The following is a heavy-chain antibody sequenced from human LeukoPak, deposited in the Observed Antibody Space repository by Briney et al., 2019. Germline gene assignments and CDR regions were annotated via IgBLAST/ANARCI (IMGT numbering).Heavy chain of an antibody. D-gene: IGHD6-13*01. CDR2: IYYSGST. CDR3: ASYSSSWSFDY. CDR1: GGSISRGSYS. Sequence: SQNLSLTSTVSGGSISRGSYSWSWIRQHPGKDLEWIGYIYYSGSTYYNPCLKSRVPISVDTSKNQFSLKLSSVTAADTAVYYCASYSSSWSFDYWGQGTLVTVSS. V-gene: IGHV4-31*03. J-gene: IGHJ4*02.